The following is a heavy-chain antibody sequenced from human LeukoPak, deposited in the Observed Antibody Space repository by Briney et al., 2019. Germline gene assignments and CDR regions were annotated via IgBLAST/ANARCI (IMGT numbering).Heavy chain of an antibody. Sequence: GGSLRLSCAASGFTFSSYEMNWVRQAPGKGLEWVSYISTSGNTRYYADSVKGRFTISRDNAKNSLYLQMNSLRAEDTAVYYCAREAAAAHPDYWGQGTLVVVSA. J-gene: IGHJ4*02. CDR3: AREAAAAHPDY. CDR1: GFTFSSYE. D-gene: IGHD6-13*01. CDR2: ISTSGNTR. V-gene: IGHV3-48*03.